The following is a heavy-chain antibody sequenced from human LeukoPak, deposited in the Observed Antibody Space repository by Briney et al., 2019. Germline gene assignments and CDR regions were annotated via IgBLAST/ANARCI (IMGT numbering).Heavy chain of an antibody. CDR2: IYYSGST. Sequence: SETLSLTCTVSGGSISSYYWSWIRQPPGKGLEWIGYIYYSGSTNYKPSLKSRVTISVDTSKNQFSLKLSSVTAADTAVYYCARAYSGSYYYFDYWGQGTLVTVSS. D-gene: IGHD1-26*01. CDR3: ARAYSGSYYYFDY. V-gene: IGHV4-59*08. CDR1: GGSISSYY. J-gene: IGHJ4*02.